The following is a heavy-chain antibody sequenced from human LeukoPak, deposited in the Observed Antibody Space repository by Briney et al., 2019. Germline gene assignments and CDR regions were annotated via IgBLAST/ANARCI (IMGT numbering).Heavy chain of an antibody. D-gene: IGHD3-22*01. V-gene: IGHV1-8*01. J-gene: IGHJ3*02. CDR3: ARKIVADSSAYDAFDI. Sequence: GASVKVPCKASGYTFTTYDINWVRQATGQGLEWMGWMNPNSGNTGYAQKFQGRVTMTRDTSITTAYMELSSLRSEDTAVYYCARKIVADSSAYDAFDIWGQGTMVTVSS. CDR2: MNPNSGNT. CDR1: GYTFTTYD.